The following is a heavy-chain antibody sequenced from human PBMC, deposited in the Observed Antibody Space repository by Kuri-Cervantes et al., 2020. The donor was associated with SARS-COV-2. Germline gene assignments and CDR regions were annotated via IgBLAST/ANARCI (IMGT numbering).Heavy chain of an antibody. D-gene: IGHD6-6*01. CDR2: ISSSSSYI. V-gene: IGHV3-21*01. CDR1: GFTFSSYS. J-gene: IGHJ4*03. Sequence: GGSLRLSCAASGFTFSSYSMNWVRQAPGKGLEWVSSISSSSSYIYYADSVKGRFTISRDNAKSTLYLQMNSLRAADTAVYYCARDVGGRSSLWGQGTRVTGSS. CDR3: ARDVGGRSSL.